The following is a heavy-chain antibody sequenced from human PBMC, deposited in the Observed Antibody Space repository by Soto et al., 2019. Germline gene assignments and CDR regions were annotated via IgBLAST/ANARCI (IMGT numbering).Heavy chain of an antibody. Sequence: QVQLQESGPGLVKPSGTLSLICIVSGDSVTFGHHYWSWIRQPPGKGLEWIGHIFFTGATNYSPSLKSRVTMSVDSSKSQFSLNLTSVTAAASAIYYWARAGSDSAGSSLGRRLDVLGQGTTVTV. CDR2: IFFTGAT. CDR3: ARAGSDSAGSSLGRRLDV. D-gene: IGHD3-10*01. V-gene: IGHV4-61*01. CDR1: GDSVTFGHHY. J-gene: IGHJ6*02.